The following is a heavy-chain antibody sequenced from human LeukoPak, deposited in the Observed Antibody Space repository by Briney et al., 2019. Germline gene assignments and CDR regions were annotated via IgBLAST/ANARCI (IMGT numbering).Heavy chain of an antibody. Sequence: GGSLRLSCAASAFTFSSYSMNWVRQAPGKGLEWVSSISSSSSYIYYADSVKGRFTISRDNAKNSLYLQMNSLRAEDTAVYYCARHGPYYYDSSGPWGQGTLVTVSS. D-gene: IGHD3-22*01. CDR1: AFTFSSYS. CDR3: ARHGPYYYDSSGP. J-gene: IGHJ5*02. CDR2: ISSSSSYI. V-gene: IGHV3-21*01.